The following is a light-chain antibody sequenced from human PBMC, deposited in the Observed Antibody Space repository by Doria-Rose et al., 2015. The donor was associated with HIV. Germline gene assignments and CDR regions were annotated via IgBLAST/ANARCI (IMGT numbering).Light chain of an antibody. Sequence: ERATLSCRASQSVSSNLAWYQQKPGQAPRLLIYDASNRATGIPARFSGSGSGTDLTLTISSLEPEDFAVYFCQQRSNWPPIFTFGPGTKVDI. J-gene: IGKJ3*01. CDR3: QQRSNWPPIFT. CDR1: QSVSSN. CDR2: DAS. V-gene: IGKV3-11*01.